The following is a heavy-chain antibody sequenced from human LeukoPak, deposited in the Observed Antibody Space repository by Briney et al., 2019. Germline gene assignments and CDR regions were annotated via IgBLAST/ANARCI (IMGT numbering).Heavy chain of an antibody. CDR2: ISGSGDNT. Sequence: GGSLRLSCTASGFSFGSYALSWVRQAPGKGLEWVSVISGSGDNTHYTDPVKGRFTISRDNSKNTLYLQMNSLRAEDTAVYYCTSLSDAIESFGTRNYWGQGTLVTVSS. CDR3: TSLSDAIESFGTRNY. J-gene: IGHJ4*02. CDR1: GFSFGSYA. V-gene: IGHV3-23*01. D-gene: IGHD2-8*01.